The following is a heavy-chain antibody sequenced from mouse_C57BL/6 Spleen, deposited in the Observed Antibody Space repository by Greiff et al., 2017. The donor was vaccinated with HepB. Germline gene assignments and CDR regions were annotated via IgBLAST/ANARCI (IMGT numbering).Heavy chain of an antibody. J-gene: IGHJ4*01. CDR3: ARKLDRYYYAMDY. CDR1: GFTFSDYG. Sequence: EVKLMESGGGLVKPGGSLKLSCAASGFTFSDYGMHWVRQAPEKGLEWVAYISSGSSTIYYADTVKGRFTISRDNAKNTLFLQMTSLRSEDTAMYYCARKLDRYYYAMDYWGQGTSVTVSS. CDR2: ISSGSSTI. V-gene: IGHV5-17*01. D-gene: IGHD4-1*01.